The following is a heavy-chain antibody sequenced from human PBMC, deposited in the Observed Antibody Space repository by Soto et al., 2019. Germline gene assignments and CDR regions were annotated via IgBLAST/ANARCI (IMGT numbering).Heavy chain of an antibody. CDR3: ASAACSSTCSYNYYAYGMDV. CDR2: IHAGNGNT. Sequence: ASVKVSSKASGYTFTTYSMPWVRQAHGKTLEWMGWIHAGNGNTEHSQKFQGRVTITRDTSARTAYLELGSLRSEDTAVYYCASAACSSTCSYNYYAYGMDVWVQGTAVTVSS. J-gene: IGHJ6*02. D-gene: IGHD2-2*01. CDR1: GYTFTTYS. V-gene: IGHV1-3*01.